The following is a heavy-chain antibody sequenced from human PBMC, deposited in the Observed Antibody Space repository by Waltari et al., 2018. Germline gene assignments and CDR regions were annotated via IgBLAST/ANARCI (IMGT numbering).Heavy chain of an antibody. CDR2: IYYSGNT. D-gene: IGHD3-10*01. Sequence: QVQLQESGPGLVKPSETLSLNCAVSGYSISRGYYWGWIRQPPRKGLEWIGSIYYSGNTYYNPSLKSRVTISVDTSKNQFSLKLSFVTAADTAVYYCAREGLWFGATDYWGQGTLVTVSS. CDR1: GYSISRGYY. CDR3: AREGLWFGATDY. V-gene: IGHV4-38-2*02. J-gene: IGHJ4*02.